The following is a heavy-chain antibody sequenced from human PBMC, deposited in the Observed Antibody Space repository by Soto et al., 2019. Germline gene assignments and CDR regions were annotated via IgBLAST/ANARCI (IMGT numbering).Heavy chain of an antibody. CDR1: GFTFNTFD. CDR3: VKGAWCDD. J-gene: IGHJ4*02. V-gene: IGHV3-23*01. CDR2: IRGADGRT. D-gene: IGHD6-19*01. Sequence: EVQLLESGGGLVQPGGSLRLSCAASGFTFNTFDMTWVRQAPGKGLEWVSAIRGADGRTYYADSLKGRFTISRDNSKNTLFLQVTSLRVEDTAVYYCVKGAWCDDWGQGTLVTVSS.